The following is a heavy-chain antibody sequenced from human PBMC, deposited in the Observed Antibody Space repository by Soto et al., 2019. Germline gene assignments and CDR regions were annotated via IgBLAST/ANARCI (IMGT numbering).Heavy chain of an antibody. CDR3: AHLRGYCSSTSCYASGVPDAFDI. V-gene: IGHV2-5*02. CDR2: IYWDDDK. CDR1: GFSLSTSGVG. D-gene: IGHD2-2*01. Sequence: ESGPTLVNPTQTLTLTCTFSGFSLSTSGVGVGWIRQPPGKALEWLALIYWDDDKRYSPSLKSRLTITKDTSKNQVVLTMTNMDPVDTATYYCAHLRGYCSSTSCYASGVPDAFDIWGQGTMVTVSS. J-gene: IGHJ3*02.